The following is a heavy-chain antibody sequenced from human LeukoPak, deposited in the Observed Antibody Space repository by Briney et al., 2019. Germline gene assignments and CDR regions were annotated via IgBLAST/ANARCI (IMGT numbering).Heavy chain of an antibody. Sequence: GASVKVSCKASGYTFTSYYMHWVRQAPGEGLEWMGIINPSGGSTSYAQKFQGRVTMTRDMSTSTVYMELSSLRSEDTAVYYCARVAAEAVGVPGAIGFGWLRRDYYYMDVWGKGTTVTVSS. CDR2: INPSGGST. CDR1: GYTFTSYY. V-gene: IGHV1-46*01. D-gene: IGHD2-2*02. CDR3: ARVAAEAVGVPGAIGFGWLRRDYYYMDV. J-gene: IGHJ6*03.